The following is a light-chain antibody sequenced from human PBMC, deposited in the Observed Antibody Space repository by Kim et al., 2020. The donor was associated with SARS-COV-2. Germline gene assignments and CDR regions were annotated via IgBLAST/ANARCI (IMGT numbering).Light chain of an antibody. V-gene: IGKV3-11*01. CDR3: QQRSNWLT. J-gene: IGKJ4*01. CDR2: DAS. CDR1: QSVSSY. Sequence: SLSPGDIPTPSCRASQSVSSYLAWYQQKPGQAPRLLIYDASNRATGIPARFSGSGSGTDFTLTISSLEPEDFAVYYCQQRSNWLTFGGGTKVDIK.